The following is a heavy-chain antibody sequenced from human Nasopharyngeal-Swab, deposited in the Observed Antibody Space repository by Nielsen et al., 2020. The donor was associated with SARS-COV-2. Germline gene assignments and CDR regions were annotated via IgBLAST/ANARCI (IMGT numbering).Heavy chain of an antibody. CDR2: IYHSGST. D-gene: IGHD2-2*01. CDR3: ASVLGDCSSSSCYYYYGMDF. J-gene: IGHJ6*02. V-gene: IGHV4-4*02. Sequence: WIRQPPGKGLEWIGEIYHSGSTNYNPSPKSRVTISVDKSKNQFSLKLSSVTAADTAVYYCASVLGDCSSSSCYYYYGMDFWGQGTTVTVSS.